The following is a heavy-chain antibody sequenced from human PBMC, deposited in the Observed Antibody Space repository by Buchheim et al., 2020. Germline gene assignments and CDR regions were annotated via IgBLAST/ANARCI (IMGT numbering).Heavy chain of an antibody. Sequence: QVQLQESGPGLVKPSQTLSLTCTVSGGSISSGGYYWSWIRQHPGKGLEWIGYIYYSGSTYYNPSLKSRVTISVDTSKNQFSLKLSSVTAADTAVYYCARVYPEYCSSTSCHTLRPTGGWFDPWGQGTL. V-gene: IGHV4-31*03. CDR2: IYYSGST. CDR1: GGSISSGGYY. CDR3: ARVYPEYCSSTSCHTLRPTGGWFDP. J-gene: IGHJ5*02. D-gene: IGHD2-2*01.